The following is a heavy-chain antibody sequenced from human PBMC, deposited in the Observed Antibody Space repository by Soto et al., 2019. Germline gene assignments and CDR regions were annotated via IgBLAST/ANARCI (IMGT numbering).Heavy chain of an antibody. Sequence: GAPVEVSCEASGLALNSYSMYFVRQAPGQRLEWMGWINAGNGNTKYSQKFQGRVTITRDTSASTAYMELSSLRSEDTAVYYCARSIVVVTALDYWGQGTLVTVSS. CDR2: INAGNGNT. J-gene: IGHJ4*02. D-gene: IGHD2-21*02. CDR3: ARSIVVVTALDY. CDR1: GLALNSYS. V-gene: IGHV1-3*01.